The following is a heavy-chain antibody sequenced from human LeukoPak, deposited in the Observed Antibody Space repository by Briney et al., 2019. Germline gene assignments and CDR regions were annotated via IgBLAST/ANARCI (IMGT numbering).Heavy chain of an antibody. CDR2: ISGSGGST. J-gene: IGHJ5*01. CDR1: GFTFSNYV. V-gene: IGHV3-23*01. Sequence: GGSLRLSCAASGFTFSNYVMSWVRRAPEKGLQWVSSISGSGGSTYYADSVKGRFTISRDSSKNTVYLQMNSLRAEDTAVYFCAKGSSPDYYGLGRFDSWGQGILVTVSS. CDR3: AKGSSPDYYGLGRFDS. D-gene: IGHD3-10*01.